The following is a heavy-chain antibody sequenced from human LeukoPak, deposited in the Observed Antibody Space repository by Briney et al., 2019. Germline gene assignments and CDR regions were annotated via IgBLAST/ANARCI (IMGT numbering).Heavy chain of an antibody. J-gene: IGHJ6*04. Sequence: PGGSLRLSCAASGFTFSSYWMSWVRQAPGKGLEWVANIKQDGSEKYYVDSVKGRFTISRDNAKNSLYLRMNSLRAEDTAVYYCARETYYGTMDVWGEGTTVTVSS. CDR2: IKQDGSEK. CDR3: ARETYYGTMDV. D-gene: IGHD3-22*01. CDR1: GFTFSSYW. V-gene: IGHV3-7*03.